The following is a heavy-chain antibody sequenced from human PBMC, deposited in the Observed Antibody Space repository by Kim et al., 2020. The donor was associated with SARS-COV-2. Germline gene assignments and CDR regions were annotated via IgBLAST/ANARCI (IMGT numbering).Heavy chain of an antibody. CDR1: GFTFDDYA. Sequence: GGSLRLSCAASGFTFDDYAMHWVRQAPGKGLEWVSLISGDGGSTYYADSVKGRFTISRDNSKNSLYLQMNSLRTEDTALYYCAKDLSEYYYDSSGYLPFDYWGQGTLVTVSS. J-gene: IGHJ4*02. CDR2: ISGDGGST. D-gene: IGHD3-22*01. V-gene: IGHV3-43*02. CDR3: AKDLSEYYYDSSGYLPFDY.